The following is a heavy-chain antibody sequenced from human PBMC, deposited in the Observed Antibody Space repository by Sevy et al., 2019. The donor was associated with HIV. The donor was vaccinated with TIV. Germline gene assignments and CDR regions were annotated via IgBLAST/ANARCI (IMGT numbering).Heavy chain of an antibody. J-gene: IGHJ4*02. Sequence: ASVKVSCKVSGYTLSEFSMHWVRQAPGKGLEWMGGFDPEDGETIYAQKFQVRASMTEDTSTDTAYMELSSLISEDTAGYYCATPPTPRGGSFDYWGQGTLVTVSS. D-gene: IGHD6-25*01. CDR1: GYTLSEFS. V-gene: IGHV1-24*01. CDR2: FDPEDGET. CDR3: ATPPTPRGGSFDY.